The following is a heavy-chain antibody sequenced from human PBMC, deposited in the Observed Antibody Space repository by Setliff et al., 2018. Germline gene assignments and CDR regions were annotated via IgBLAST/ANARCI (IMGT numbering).Heavy chain of an antibody. CDR2: IIPLLETV. Sequence: SVKVSCKASGDTFSTYTLSWVRQAPGQGLEWMGGIIPLLETVKYAQKFQGRVTITADKSTSTAYMELRSLRSDDSAVYYCARINFYVSSGHYYAPDYWGQGTLVTVSS. CDR3: ARINFYVSSGHYYAPDY. J-gene: IGHJ4*02. CDR1: GDTFSTYT. V-gene: IGHV1-69*06. D-gene: IGHD3-22*01.